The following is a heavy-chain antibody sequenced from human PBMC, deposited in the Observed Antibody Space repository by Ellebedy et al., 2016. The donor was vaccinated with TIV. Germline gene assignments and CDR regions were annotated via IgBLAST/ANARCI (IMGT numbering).Heavy chain of an antibody. CDR3: GRGRNIVATAPDY. Sequence: GESLKISXAASGFTFNDYSMNWVRQAPGKGLEWVSSINSGGNSIHYADSLKGRFTISRDDAKNSLYLQMSSLRAEDTAVYYCGRGRNIVATAPDYWGQGTLVTVSS. D-gene: IGHD5-12*01. J-gene: IGHJ4*02. V-gene: IGHV3-21*01. CDR2: INSGGNSI. CDR1: GFTFNDYS.